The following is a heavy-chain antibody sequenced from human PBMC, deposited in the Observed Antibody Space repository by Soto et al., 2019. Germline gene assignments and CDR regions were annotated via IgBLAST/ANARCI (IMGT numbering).Heavy chain of an antibody. CDR1: GYTFTSHA. D-gene: IGHD6-13*01. CDR2: INAGNGNT. Sequence: QVQLVQSGAEEKKPGASVKVSCKASGYTFTSHAMHWVRQAPGQRLEWMGWINAGNGNTKYSQKLQGRVTITTDTTAGTGNMELSSRRSEDTAVYYCARDGIAAAGTSWFDPWGQGSLVAVSS. J-gene: IGHJ5*02. V-gene: IGHV1-3*05. CDR3: ARDGIAAAGTSWFDP.